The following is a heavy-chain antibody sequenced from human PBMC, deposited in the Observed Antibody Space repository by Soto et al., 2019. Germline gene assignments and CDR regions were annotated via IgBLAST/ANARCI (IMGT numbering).Heavy chain of an antibody. CDR3: ARIGGYSNTWDVGWIDY. CDR1: GGTFSTFI. CDR2: IVPILGSA. J-gene: IGHJ4*02. V-gene: IGHV1-69*01. D-gene: IGHD5-12*01. Sequence: QVQLVQSGAEVKKPGSSVKVSCKGSGGTFSTFIITWVRQAPGQGLEWMGGIVPILGSANYAQKFQGRVTITADESTTTAYMELSSLRSEDTAVYYCARIGGYSNTWDVGWIDYWGQGTLVTVSS.